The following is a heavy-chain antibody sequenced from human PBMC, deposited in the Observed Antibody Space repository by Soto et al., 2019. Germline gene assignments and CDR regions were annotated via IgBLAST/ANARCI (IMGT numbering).Heavy chain of an antibody. CDR3: ARVKESGYDSNYYMDV. D-gene: IGHD5-12*01. CDR2: IYYSGST. V-gene: IGHV4-31*03. Sequence: QVQLQESGPGLVKPSQTLSLTCTVSGGSISSGGYYWSWIRQHPGKGLEWIGYIYYSGSTYYNPSLKSRVTISVDTSKNQFSLKLSSVTAADTAVYYCARVKESGYDSNYYMDVWGKGTTVTVSS. J-gene: IGHJ6*03. CDR1: GGSISSGGYY.